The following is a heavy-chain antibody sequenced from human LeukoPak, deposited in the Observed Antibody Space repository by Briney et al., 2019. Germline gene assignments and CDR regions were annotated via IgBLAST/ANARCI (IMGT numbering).Heavy chain of an antibody. Sequence: GGSLRLSCAASGFTFSNCWMHWVRQAPGKGLEWVSRIECDESKTEYADSVKGRFTVSRDNAKNTLYLQMNSLRAEDTAVYYCARDTYFYNSSAFYHYYYGMDVWGQGTTVTVSS. CDR2: IECDESKT. V-gene: IGHV3-74*01. D-gene: IGHD3-22*01. J-gene: IGHJ6*02. CDR1: GFTFSNCW. CDR3: ARDTYFYNSSAFYHYYYGMDV.